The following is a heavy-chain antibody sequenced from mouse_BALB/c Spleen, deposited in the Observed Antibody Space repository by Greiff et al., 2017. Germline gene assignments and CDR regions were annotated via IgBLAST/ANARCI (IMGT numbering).Heavy chain of an antibody. CDR2: ISYDGSN. J-gene: IGHJ3*01. D-gene: IGHD2-2*01. V-gene: IGHV3-6*02. CDR3: ATFYYGYDGFAY. CDR1: GYSITSGYY. Sequence: VQLQQSGPGLVKPSQSLSLTCSVTGYSITSGYYWNWIRQFPGNKLEWMGYISYDGSNNYNPSLKNRISITRDTSKNQFFLKLNSVTTEDTATYYCATFYYGYDGFAYWGQGTLVTVSA.